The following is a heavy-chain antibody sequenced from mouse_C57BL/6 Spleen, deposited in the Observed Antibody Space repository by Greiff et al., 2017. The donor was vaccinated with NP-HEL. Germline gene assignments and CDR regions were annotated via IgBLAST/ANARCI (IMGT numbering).Heavy chain of an antibody. CDR2: IYPGDGDT. V-gene: IGHV1-82*01. CDR3: ARDYGSSYYYAMDY. Sequence: VQRVESGPELVKPGASVKISCKASGYAFSSSWMNWVKQRPGKGLEWIGRIYPGDGDTNYNGKFKGKATLTADKSSSTAYMQLSSLTSEDSAVYFCARDYGSSYYYAMDYWGQGTTVTVSS. J-gene: IGHJ4*01. D-gene: IGHD1-1*01. CDR1: GYAFSSSW.